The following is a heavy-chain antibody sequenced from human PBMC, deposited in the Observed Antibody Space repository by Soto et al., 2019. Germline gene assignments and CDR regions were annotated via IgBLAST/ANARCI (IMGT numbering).Heavy chain of an antibody. V-gene: IGHV3-15*01. J-gene: IGHJ3*02. CDR1: GFTFSNAW. CDR2: IKSKTGGGTT. D-gene: IGHD1-7*01. Sequence: RGSLRLSCAASGFTFSNAWMSWVRQAPGKGLEWVGRIKSKTGGGTTDYAAPVKGRFTISRDDSKNTLYLQMNSLKTEDTAVYYCTTDGYNWNYVSAFDIWGQGTMVTVSS. CDR3: TTDGYNWNYVSAFDI.